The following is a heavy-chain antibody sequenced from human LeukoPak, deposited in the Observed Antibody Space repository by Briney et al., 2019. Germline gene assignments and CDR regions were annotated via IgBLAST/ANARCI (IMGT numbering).Heavy chain of an antibody. J-gene: IGHJ5*02. D-gene: IGHD2-2*01. Sequence: SVKVSCKAPGGTFSSYAISWVRQAPGQGLEWMGGIIPIFGTANYAQKFQGRVTITRNTSISTAYMELSSLRSEDTAVYYCATARGQLLPFDPWGQGTLVTVSS. V-gene: IGHV1-69*05. CDR1: GGTFSSYA. CDR2: IIPIFGTA. CDR3: ATARGQLLPFDP.